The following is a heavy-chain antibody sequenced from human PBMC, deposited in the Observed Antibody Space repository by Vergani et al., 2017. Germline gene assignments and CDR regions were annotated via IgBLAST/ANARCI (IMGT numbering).Heavy chain of an antibody. D-gene: IGHD3-9*01. Sequence: QVQLQQSGPGLVKPSQTLSLTCAISGDSVSSNSAAWNWIRQYPSRGLEWLGRTYYRSKGYNDYAVSVKSRITINPDTSKNQFSRQLNSVTSSDTAVYYCARVASFTGYPREPLYGMDVWGQGP. J-gene: IGHJ6*02. V-gene: IGHV6-1*01. CDR2: TYYRSKGYN. CDR1: GDSVSSNSAA. CDR3: ARVASFTGYPREPLYGMDV.